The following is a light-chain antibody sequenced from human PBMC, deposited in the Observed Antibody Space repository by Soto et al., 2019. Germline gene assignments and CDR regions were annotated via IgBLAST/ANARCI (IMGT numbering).Light chain of an antibody. CDR1: QGISSY. CDR3: RQLNSYPPLT. Sequence: DIPLTQSPSFLSASVGDRVTITCRASQGISSYLAWYQQKPGKAPKLLIYAASTLQSGVPSWFSGSGAGTEFTLPSSGLQPEDFATYCCRQLNSYPPLTFGQGPKVEIK. J-gene: IGKJ1*01. V-gene: IGKV1-9*01. CDR2: AAS.